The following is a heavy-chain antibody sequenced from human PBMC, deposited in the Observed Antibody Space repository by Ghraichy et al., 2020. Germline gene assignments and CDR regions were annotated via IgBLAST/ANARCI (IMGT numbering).Heavy chain of an antibody. J-gene: IGHJ4*02. Sequence: GGSLRLSCAASGFTFSNYAMSWVRQAPGKGLEWVSIIGGSGDSTFYADSVKGRFTISRDNSKNTLYLQINSLRAEDTAVFYCARVRSDYMITFGGVTNWGQGTLVTVS. V-gene: IGHV3-23*01. CDR1: GFTFSNYA. CDR2: IGGSGDST. CDR3: ARVRSDYMITFGGVTN. D-gene: IGHD3-16*01.